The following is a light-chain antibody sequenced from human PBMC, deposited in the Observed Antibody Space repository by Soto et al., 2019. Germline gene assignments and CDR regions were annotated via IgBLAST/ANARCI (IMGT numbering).Light chain of an antibody. Sequence: EIVFTQSPGTLSLSPGERVTLSCRASQSVSSSYLAWYQQKPGQAPRLLIYGASSRANGIPDRFSGSGSGTDFTLTIRRLEPEDFAVYYCQQYGSSPPLSFGGGTKVDIK. CDR3: QQYGSSPPLS. CDR1: QSVSSSY. CDR2: GAS. J-gene: IGKJ4*01. V-gene: IGKV3-20*01.